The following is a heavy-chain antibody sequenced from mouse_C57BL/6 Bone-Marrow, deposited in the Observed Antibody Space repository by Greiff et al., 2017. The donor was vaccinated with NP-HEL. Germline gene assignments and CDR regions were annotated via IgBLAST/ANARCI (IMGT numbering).Heavy chain of an antibody. D-gene: IGHD1-1*01. CDR2: ISDGGSYT. CDR1: GFTFSSYA. CDR3: ARVPLYYGSSYWYFDV. J-gene: IGHJ1*03. Sequence: VKVVESGGGLVKPGGSLKLSCAASGFTFSSYAMSWVRQTPEKRLEWVATISDGGSYTYYPDNVKGRFTISRDNAQNNLYLQMSHLKSEDTAMYYCARVPLYYGSSYWYFDVWGTGTTVTVSS. V-gene: IGHV5-4*03.